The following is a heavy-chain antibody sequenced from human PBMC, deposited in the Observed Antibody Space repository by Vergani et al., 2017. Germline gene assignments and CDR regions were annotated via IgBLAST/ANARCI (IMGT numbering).Heavy chain of an antibody. Sequence: EVQLLESGGSLKQPGGSVRLSCAASGFTFSTYAMHWVRQAPGKGLEWVSYISSSVSTIYYADSVKGRFTISRDNAKNSLYLQMNSLRAEDTAVYYCARCGLGPEGSSWSYYYYYYYMDVWGKGTTVTVSS. J-gene: IGHJ6*03. D-gene: IGHD6-13*01. CDR3: ARCGLGPEGSSWSYYYYYYYMDV. CDR2: ISSSVSTI. V-gene: IGHV3-48*04. CDR1: GFTFSTYA.